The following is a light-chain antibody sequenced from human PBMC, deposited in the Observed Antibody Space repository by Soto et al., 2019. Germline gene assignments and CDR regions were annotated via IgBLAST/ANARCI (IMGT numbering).Light chain of an antibody. CDR2: DNN. CDR3: GAWEDRLTLYV. V-gene: IGLV1-51*01. CDR1: SSNVGHNS. Sequence: QSVLRQPPSVSAAPGQEVTLSCTGSSSNVGHNSVSWYQQLPGTAPKLLIYDNNERPSGIPARFPGSKSGTSATLGITGLQSGDEADYYCGAWEDRLTLYVFGSGPKGTVL. J-gene: IGLJ1*01.